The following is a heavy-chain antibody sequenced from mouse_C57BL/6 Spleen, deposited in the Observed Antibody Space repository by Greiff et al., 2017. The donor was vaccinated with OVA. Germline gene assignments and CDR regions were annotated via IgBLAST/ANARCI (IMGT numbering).Heavy chain of an antibody. D-gene: IGHD2-12*01. Sequence: QVHVKQPGAELVMPGASVKLSCKASGYTFTSYWMHWVKQRPGQGLEWIGEIDPSDSYTNYNQKFKGKSTLTVDKSSSTAYMQLSSLTSEDSAVYYCARKNSFVMDYWGQGTSVTVSS. CDR1: GYTFTSYW. J-gene: IGHJ4*01. V-gene: IGHV1-69*01. CDR2: IDPSDSYT. CDR3: ARKNSFVMDY.